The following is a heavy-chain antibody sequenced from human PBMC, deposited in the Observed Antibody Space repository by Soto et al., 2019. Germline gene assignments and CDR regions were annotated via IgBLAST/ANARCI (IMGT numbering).Heavy chain of an antibody. CDR3: ARRGYGSRWPNVYMDV. V-gene: IGHV3-64*01. Sequence: EAQLVESAGGLVQPGGSLRLSCAASGFTFSNYEMHWVRQAPGKGLEYVSGISNNGAHTDYAKSVKGRFTIPRDNYENALYLQMGSLRAEDMALYYCARRGYGSRWPNVYMDVWGKGTTVTLSS. CDR2: ISNNGAHT. J-gene: IGHJ6*03. D-gene: IGHD6-13*01. CDR1: GFTFSNYE.